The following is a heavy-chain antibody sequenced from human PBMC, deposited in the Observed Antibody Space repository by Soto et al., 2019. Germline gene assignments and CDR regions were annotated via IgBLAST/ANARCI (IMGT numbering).Heavy chain of an antibody. Sequence: SLRLSCAASGFTFSSYAMSWVRQAPGKGLEWVSAISGSGGSTYYADSVKGRFTISRDNSKNTLYLQMNSLRAEDTAVYYCAKSPPPTVMHYYYYYGMDVWGQGTTVTVSS. CDR2: ISGSGGST. D-gene: IGHD4-4*01. J-gene: IGHJ6*02. CDR3: AKSPPPTVMHYYYYYGMDV. CDR1: GFTFSSYA. V-gene: IGHV3-23*01.